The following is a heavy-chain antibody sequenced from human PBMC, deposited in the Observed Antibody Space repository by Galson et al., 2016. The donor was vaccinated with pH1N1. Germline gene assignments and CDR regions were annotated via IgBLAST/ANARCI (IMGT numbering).Heavy chain of an antibody. V-gene: IGHV1-69*13. CDR3: ARDLGVVPAATSWFDP. D-gene: IGHD2-2*01. CDR2: IIPLFGTT. J-gene: IGHJ5*02. CDR1: GGTFSDSP. Sequence: SVKVSCKASGGTFSDSPISWVRQAPGQGLEWMGGIIPLFGTTNYAQKFRGRVTITADESTSTAYMELSSPRYEDTAVYYCARDLGVVPAATSWFDPWGQGTLVSVSS.